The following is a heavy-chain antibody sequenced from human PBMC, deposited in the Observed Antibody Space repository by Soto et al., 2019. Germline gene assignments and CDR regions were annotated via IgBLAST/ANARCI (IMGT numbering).Heavy chain of an antibody. Sequence: PSETLSLTCTVSGGSISSYYWSWIRQPPGKGLEWIGYIYYSGSTNYNPSLKSRVTISVDTSKNQFSLKLSSVTAADTAIYYCAVFRSSWFGDGRLDSWGPGTLVTVSS. CDR2: IYYSGST. D-gene: IGHD6-13*01. V-gene: IGHV4-59*01. CDR3: AVFRSSWFGDGRLDS. CDR1: GGSISSYY. J-gene: IGHJ4*02.